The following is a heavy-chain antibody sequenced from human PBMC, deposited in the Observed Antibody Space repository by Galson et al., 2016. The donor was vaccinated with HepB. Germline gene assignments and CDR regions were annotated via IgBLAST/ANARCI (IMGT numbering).Heavy chain of an antibody. D-gene: IGHD5-12*01. CDR1: GGSISGYY. V-gene: IGHV4-59*01. J-gene: IGHJ6*03. CDR3: ARRRHSGDDRGYYYYMDV. Sequence: ETLSLTCTVSGGSISGYYWNWIRQPPGKRLEWIGYIFNSGSTNYNPSLRSRVTISADTSKNQFSLRLSSVTAADTAVYYCARRRHSGDDRGYYYYMDVWGTGTTVTVSS. CDR2: IFNSGST.